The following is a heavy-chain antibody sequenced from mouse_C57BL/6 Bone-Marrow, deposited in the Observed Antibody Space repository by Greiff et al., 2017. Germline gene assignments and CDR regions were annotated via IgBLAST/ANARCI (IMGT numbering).Heavy chain of an antibody. D-gene: IGHD2-5*01. CDR1: GYSITSDY. Sequence: DVKLQESGPGLAKPSQTLSLTCSVTGYSITSDYWNWIRKFPGNKLEYMGYISYSGSTYYNPSLNSQISITRDTSKNQYYLQLTSVTTEDKATDYCASHSNYGGFAYWGQGTLVTVSA. J-gene: IGHJ3*01. V-gene: IGHV3-8*01. CDR2: ISYSGST. CDR3: ASHSNYGGFAY.